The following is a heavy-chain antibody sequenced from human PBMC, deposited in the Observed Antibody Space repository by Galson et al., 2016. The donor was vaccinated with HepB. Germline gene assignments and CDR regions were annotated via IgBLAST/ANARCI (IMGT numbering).Heavy chain of an antibody. CDR3: ARDSPDGLIFDY. CDR1: GYTFSGYY. CDR2: INPKTGGT. J-gene: IGHJ4*02. V-gene: IGHV1-2*06. Sequence: SVKVSCKASGYTFSGYYLHWVRQAAGQGLEWMGRINPKTGGTHYAQKFQGGVTMTRDTSISTAYMELNTLTSDDTAVYYCARDSPDGLIFDYWGQGTLVTVSS. D-gene: IGHD2-8*01.